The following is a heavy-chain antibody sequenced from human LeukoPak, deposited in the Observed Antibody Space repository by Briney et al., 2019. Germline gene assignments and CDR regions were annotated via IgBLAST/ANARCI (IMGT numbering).Heavy chain of an antibody. CDR2: ISWSSNTM. J-gene: IGHJ6*02. Sequence: GGSLRLSCVASGCTFSSCLNWVRQAPGKGLEWDSYISWSSNTMDYADSVQGRFTISRDNAKNSLYLQMNSLRDEDTAVYYCTRDLVEYVSGRYHYHGMDVWGQGTTVTVSS. V-gene: IGHV3-48*02. D-gene: IGHD3-10*01. CDR3: TRDLVEYVSGRYHYHGMDV. CDR1: GCTFSSC.